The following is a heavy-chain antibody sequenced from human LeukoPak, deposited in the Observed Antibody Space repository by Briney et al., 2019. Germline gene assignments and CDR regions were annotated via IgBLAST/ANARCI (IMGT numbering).Heavy chain of an antibody. CDR2: ISYGGSS. CDR1: GGSISSSSYY. CDR3: ARVGSSWTRDYYFDY. D-gene: IGHD6-13*01. V-gene: IGHV4-39*07. Sequence: SETLSLTCTVSGGSISSSSYYWGWIRQPPGKGLEWIGSISYGGSSYYNPSPKGPVTMSVDTSKNQFSLKLSSVTAADTALYYCARVGSSWTRDYYFDYWGQGTLVTVSS. J-gene: IGHJ4*02.